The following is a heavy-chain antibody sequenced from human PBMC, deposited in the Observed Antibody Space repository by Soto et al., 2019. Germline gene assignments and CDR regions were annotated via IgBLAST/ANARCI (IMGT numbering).Heavy chain of an antibody. Sequence: AGGSLRLSCAASGFSFSNYAMSWVRQAPGKGLEWVSGISGSAGSIYYTDSMRGRFTISRDNSHNTLYLNMNNLRAEDTAIYYCPNWGKSGSDFWGQGTLVTVSS. J-gene: IGHJ4*02. D-gene: IGHD3-16*01. CDR3: PNWGKSGSDF. CDR1: GFSFSNYA. V-gene: IGHV3-23*01. CDR2: ISGSAGSI.